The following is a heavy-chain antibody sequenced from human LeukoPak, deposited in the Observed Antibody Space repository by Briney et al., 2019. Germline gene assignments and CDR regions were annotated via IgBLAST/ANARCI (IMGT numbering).Heavy chain of an antibody. D-gene: IGHD5-24*01. J-gene: IGHJ4*02. V-gene: IGHV3-30-3*01. CDR2: ISYDGSNK. CDR3: ARGSRDGYNYDLLDY. Sequence: QPGGSLRLSCAASGFTFSSFAMHWVRQAPGKGLEWVAVISYDGSNKYYADSVKGRFTISRDNSKNTRYLQMNSLRAEDTAVYYCARGSRDGYNYDLLDYWGQGTLVTVSS. CDR1: GFTFSSFA.